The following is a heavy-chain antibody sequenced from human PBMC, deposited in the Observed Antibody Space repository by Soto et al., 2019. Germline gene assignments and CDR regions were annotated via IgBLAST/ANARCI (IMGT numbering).Heavy chain of an antibody. CDR1: GASFSGYY. CDR2: INQSGST. D-gene: IGHD1-1*01. CDR3: AGRFSGTGRYFDY. J-gene: IGHJ4*02. Sequence: QVQLQQWGAGLLKPSETLSLSCAVYGASFSGYYWNWIRQPPGKGLEWIGEINQSGSTNYSPSLKTRVTLLGDPAKKQFSPGVSSVTPAGTAFYFWAGRFSGTGRYFDYWGQGTLVTVSS. V-gene: IGHV4-34*02.